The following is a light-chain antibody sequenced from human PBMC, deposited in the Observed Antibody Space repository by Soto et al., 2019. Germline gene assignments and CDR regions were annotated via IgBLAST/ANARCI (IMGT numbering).Light chain of an antibody. CDR1: SSNLGAGYD. Sequence: QSVLTQPPSVSGAPGQRVTMSCTGSSSNLGAGYDVHWYQRLPGAAPKLLIYDNTHRPSGVPNRFSGSKSGTSASLAITGLQAEDEADYYCQSYDSGLSGHWVFGGGTKVTVL. CDR2: DNT. CDR3: QSYDSGLSGHWV. V-gene: IGLV1-40*01. J-gene: IGLJ3*02.